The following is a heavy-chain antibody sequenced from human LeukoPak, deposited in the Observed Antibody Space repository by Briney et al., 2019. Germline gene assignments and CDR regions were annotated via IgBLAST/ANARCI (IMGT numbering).Heavy chain of an antibody. D-gene: IGHD2-2*01. V-gene: IGHV3-21*01. CDR3: ARAFDIVVVPAATDFDY. CDR2: ISSSSSYI. J-gene: IGHJ4*02. CDR1: GFTFSSYS. Sequence: GGSLRLSCAASGFTFSSYSVNWVRQAPGKGLEWVSSISSSSSYIYYADSVKGRFTISRDNAKNSLYLQMNSLRAEDTAVYYCARAFDIVVVPAATDFDYWGQGTLVTVSS.